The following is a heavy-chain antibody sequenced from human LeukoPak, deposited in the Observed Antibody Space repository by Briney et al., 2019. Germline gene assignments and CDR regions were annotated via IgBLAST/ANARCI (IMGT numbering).Heavy chain of an antibody. CDR3: ARVLDYGGNLYYFDH. Sequence: APVKVSCKASGYTFTSYGISWVRQAPGQGLEWMGWISAYDGNTNYAQKLQGRVTMTTDTSTSTAYMELRSLRSDDTAVYYCARVLDYGGNLYYFDHWGQGTLVTVSS. J-gene: IGHJ4*02. D-gene: IGHD4-23*01. CDR2: ISAYDGNT. CDR1: GYTFTSYG. V-gene: IGHV1-18*01.